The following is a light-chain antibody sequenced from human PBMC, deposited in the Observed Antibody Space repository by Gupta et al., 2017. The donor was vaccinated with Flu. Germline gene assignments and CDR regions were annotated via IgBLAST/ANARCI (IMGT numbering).Light chain of an antibody. CDR1: QSVSSSS. Sequence: IVLTQSPGTLSLSPGERATLSSRASQSVSSSSLAWYQQKPGQAPRLLIYAASSGATGIPDRFSGSGSGTDFTLTISRLEPEDFAVYYCQHYGSSIFTFGPGTKVDIK. CDR3: QHYGSSIFT. CDR2: AAS. J-gene: IGKJ3*01. V-gene: IGKV3-20*01.